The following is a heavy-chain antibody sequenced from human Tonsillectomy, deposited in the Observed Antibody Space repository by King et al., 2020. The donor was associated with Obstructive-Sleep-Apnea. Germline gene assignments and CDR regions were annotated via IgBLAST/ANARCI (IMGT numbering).Heavy chain of an antibody. V-gene: IGHV5-51*01. CDR3: ARHRNTGSRSGWGQDGWFDP. CDR1: GYSFTSYW. J-gene: IGHJ5*02. Sequence: VQLVESGAEVKKPGESLKISCKGSGYSFTSYWIGWVRQMPGKGLEWMGIIYPGDSDTRYRPSFQGAVTISADKSISTAYLQWSSLKASDTAMYYCARHRNTGSRSGWGQDGWFDPWGQGTLVTVSS. D-gene: IGHD6-19*01. CDR2: IYPGDSDT.